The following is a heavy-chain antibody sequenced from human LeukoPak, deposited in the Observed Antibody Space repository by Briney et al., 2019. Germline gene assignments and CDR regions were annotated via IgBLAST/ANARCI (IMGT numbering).Heavy chain of an antibody. D-gene: IGHD6-13*01. CDR1: GGTFSNYA. Sequence: SVKVSCKASGGTFSNYAISWVRQAPGQGLGWMGGIIPIFGTANYAQKFQGRVTITADKSTSTAYMELSSLRSEDTAAYYCARSPIAAGSKNWFDPWGQGTLVTVSS. CDR2: IIPIFGTA. J-gene: IGHJ5*02. V-gene: IGHV1-69*06. CDR3: ARSPIAAGSKNWFDP.